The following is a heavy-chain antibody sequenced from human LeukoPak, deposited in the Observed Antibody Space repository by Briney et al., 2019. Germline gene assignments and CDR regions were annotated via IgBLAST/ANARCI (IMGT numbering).Heavy chain of an antibody. J-gene: IGHJ3*02. CDR2: IYYSGST. CDR1: GGSISSGGYS. D-gene: IGHD4-17*01. CDR3: ARDPPDYGDYDGADAFDI. Sequence: SQTLSLTCAVSGGSISSGGYSWSWIRQPPGKGLEWIGYIYYSGSTYYNPSLKSRVTISVDTSKNQFSLKLSSVTAADTAVYYCARDPPDYGDYDGADAFDIWGQGTMVTVSS. V-gene: IGHV4-30-4*07.